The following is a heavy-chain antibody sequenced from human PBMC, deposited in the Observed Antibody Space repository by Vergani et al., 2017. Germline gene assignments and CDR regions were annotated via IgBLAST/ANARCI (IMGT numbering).Heavy chain of an antibody. Sequence: QVQLQESGPGLVKPSETLSLTCTVSGGSISSYYWSWIRQPPGKGLEWIGYIYYSGSTNYNPSLKSRVTISVDTSKNQFSLKLSSVTAADTAVYYCARDRQNGWDYYGMDVWGQGTTVTVSS. D-gene: IGHD6-19*01. CDR3: ARDRQNGWDYYGMDV. V-gene: IGHV4-59*01. J-gene: IGHJ6*02. CDR1: GGSISSYY. CDR2: IYYSGST.